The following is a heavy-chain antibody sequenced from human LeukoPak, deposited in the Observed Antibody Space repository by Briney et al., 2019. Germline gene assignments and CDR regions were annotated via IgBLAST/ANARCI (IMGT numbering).Heavy chain of an antibody. CDR1: GFTFSSYA. CDR3: ARVAAAAGIRWFDP. V-gene: IGHV3-30-3*01. J-gene: IGHJ5*02. D-gene: IGHD6-13*01. Sequence: PGGSLRLSCAASGFTFSSYAMHWVRQAPGKGLEWVAVISYDGSNKYYADSVKGRFTISRDNSKNTLYLQMNSLRAEDTDVYYCARVAAAAGIRWFDPWGQGTLVTVSS. CDR2: ISYDGSNK.